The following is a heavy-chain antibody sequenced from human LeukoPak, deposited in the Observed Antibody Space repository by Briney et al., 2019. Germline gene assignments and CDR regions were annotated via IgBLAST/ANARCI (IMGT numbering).Heavy chain of an antibody. D-gene: IGHD3-9*01. V-gene: IGHV1-3*01. CDR1: GYTFTSYA. CDR2: INAGNGNT. J-gene: IGHJ4*02. Sequence: ASVKVSCKASGYTFTSYALHWVRQALGQRLEWMGWINAGNGNTKYSQKFQGRVTITRDTYASTAYMELSSLRSEDTAVYYRARDRYDILTGLWTGFDYWGQGTLVTVSS. CDR3: ARDRYDILTGLWTGFDY.